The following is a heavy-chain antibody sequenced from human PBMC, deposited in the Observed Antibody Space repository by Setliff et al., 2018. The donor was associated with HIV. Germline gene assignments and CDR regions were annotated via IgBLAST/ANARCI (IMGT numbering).Heavy chain of an antibody. CDR3: ARDLPPYSGSLGVAFDI. J-gene: IGHJ3*02. CDR1: GYSIGSGSF. CDR2: IYHNGST. V-gene: IGHV4-38-2*02. D-gene: IGHD1-26*01. Sequence: SETLSLTCAVSGYSIGSGSFWGWIRQPPGKGLEWIGSIYHNGSTYYNPSLKSRVTISVDTSKNQFSLKLSSVTAADTAVYYCARDLPPYSGSLGVAFDIWGQGTMVTVSS.